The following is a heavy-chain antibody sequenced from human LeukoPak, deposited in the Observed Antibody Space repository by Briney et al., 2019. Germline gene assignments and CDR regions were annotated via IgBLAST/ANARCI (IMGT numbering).Heavy chain of an antibody. D-gene: IGHD5-12*01. J-gene: IGHJ4*02. CDR2: INPNSGGT. CDR1: GYTFTGYY. CDR3: ARDIVATSSFDY. Sequence: ASVKVSCKASGYTFTGYYMHWVRQAPGQGLEWMGWINPNSGGTNYAQKFQGRVTMTRDTSISTAYMELSRLTSDDTAVYYCARDIVATSSFDYWGQGTLVTVSS. V-gene: IGHV1-2*02.